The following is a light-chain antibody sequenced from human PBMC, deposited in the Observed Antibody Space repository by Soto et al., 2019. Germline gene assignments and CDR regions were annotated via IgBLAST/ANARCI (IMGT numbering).Light chain of an antibody. Sequence: EIVMTQSPATLSVSPGERATLSCRVSQSVTSNLAWYQQKPGQAPRLLIYAASIRATDIPVRFSGTGSGTEFTLTITSLQSEDFAVYYCQHYNNWPPGRAFGQGTRLDIK. CDR2: AAS. CDR1: QSVTSN. J-gene: IGKJ5*01. V-gene: IGKV3-15*01. CDR3: QHYNNWPPGRA.